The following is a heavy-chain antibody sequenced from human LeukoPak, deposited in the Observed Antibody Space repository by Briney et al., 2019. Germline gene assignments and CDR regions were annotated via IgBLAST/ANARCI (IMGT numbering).Heavy chain of an antibody. CDR3: ARDAQRGFDYSNSLEY. V-gene: IGHV3-33*01. Sequence: PGGSLRLSCAASKFTFSHYGMHWVRQAPGKGLRWVAVIWSDGTNQYYADSVKGRFTISRDHFNNLVYLQMNSLRVDDTGVYYCARDAQRGFDYSNSLEYWGQGALVTVSS. CDR1: KFTFSHYG. CDR2: IWSDGTNQ. J-gene: IGHJ4*02. D-gene: IGHD4-11*01.